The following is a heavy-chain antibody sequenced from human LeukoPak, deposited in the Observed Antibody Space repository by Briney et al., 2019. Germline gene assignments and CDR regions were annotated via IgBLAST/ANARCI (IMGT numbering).Heavy chain of an antibody. D-gene: IGHD1-26*01. CDR2: ISGSGGST. V-gene: IGHV3-23*01. Sequence: PGGSLRLSCAASGFTFSSYAMSWVRQAPGKGLEWVSAISGSGGSTYYADSVKGRFTISRDNAKNSLYLQMNSLRAEDTAVYYCARGGVRAFDIWGQGTVVTVSS. CDR3: ARGGVRAFDI. CDR1: GFTFSSYA. J-gene: IGHJ3*02.